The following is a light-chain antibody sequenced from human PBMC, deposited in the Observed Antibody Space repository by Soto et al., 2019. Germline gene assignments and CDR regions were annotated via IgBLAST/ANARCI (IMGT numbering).Light chain of an antibody. CDR1: QSLLHSNGKNY. J-gene: IGKJ2*01. V-gene: IGKV2-28*01. CDR3: LQALQSPRT. CDR2: PAS. Sequence: DIVMTQSPLSLPVTPGEPASISCRSSQSLLHSNGKNYVDWYLQKPGQSPQLLIYPASTRASGVPDRFSGSGSGTDFTLKISRVEAGDVGIYYCLQALQSPRTFGQGTKVEIK.